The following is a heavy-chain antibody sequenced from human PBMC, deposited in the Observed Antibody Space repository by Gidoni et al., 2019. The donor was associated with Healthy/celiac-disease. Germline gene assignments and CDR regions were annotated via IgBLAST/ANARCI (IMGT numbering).Heavy chain of an antibody. Sequence: QVQLVESGGGVVQPGWSLRLPCAAAGFTFSSYGMHWVRQAPGKGLEWVAVISYDGSNKYYADSVKGRFTISRDNSKNTLYLQMNSLRAEDTAVYYCARGYYYDSSGYPLDPWGQGTLVTVSS. CDR2: ISYDGSNK. CDR3: ARGYYYDSSGYPLDP. J-gene: IGHJ5*02. V-gene: IGHV3-30-3*01. CDR1: GFTFSSYG. D-gene: IGHD3-22*01.